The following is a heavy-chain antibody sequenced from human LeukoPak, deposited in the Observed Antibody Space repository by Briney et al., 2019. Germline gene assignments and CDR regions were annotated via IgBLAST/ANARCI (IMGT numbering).Heavy chain of an antibody. V-gene: IGHV3-30*18. J-gene: IGHJ4*02. CDR1: RFTFSSYG. CDR2: ISYDGSNK. D-gene: IGHD6-19*01. CDR3: AKDRDSSGWRYFDY. Sequence: GGSLRLSCAASRFTFSSYGMHWVRQAPGKGLEWVAVISYDGSNKYYADSVEGRFTISRDNSKNTLYLQMNSLRPEDTAVYSCAKDRDSSGWRYFDYWGQGTLVTVSS.